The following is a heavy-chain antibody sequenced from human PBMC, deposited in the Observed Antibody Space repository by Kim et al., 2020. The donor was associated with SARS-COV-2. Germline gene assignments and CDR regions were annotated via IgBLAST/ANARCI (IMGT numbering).Heavy chain of an antibody. J-gene: IGHJ4*02. D-gene: IGHD6-13*01. CDR1: GFTFSSYS. CDR3: ARDPPLQQVVQGFDY. Sequence: GGSLRLSCAASGFTFSSYSMNWVRQAPGKGLEWVSYISGSSSTIYYADSVKGRFTISRDNAKNSLYLQMSSLRDEDTAVYFCARDPPLQQVVQGFDYWGQGTLVTVSS. V-gene: IGHV3-48*02. CDR2: ISGSSSTI.